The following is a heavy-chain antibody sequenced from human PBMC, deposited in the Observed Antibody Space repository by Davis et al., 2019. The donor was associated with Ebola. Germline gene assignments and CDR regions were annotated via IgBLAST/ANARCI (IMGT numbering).Heavy chain of an antibody. J-gene: IGHJ6*02. CDR3: TTDWDITGTRYYVHGMDV. CDR2: IKSKRDGATT. D-gene: IGHD1/OR15-1a*01. V-gene: IGHV3-15*07. CDR1: GFTFSGAW. Sequence: PGGSLRLSCAASGFTFSGAWMNWVRQAPGKGLEWVGRIKSKRDGATTDYAAYVKGRFTISRDDSKNTLYLQMNSLKTEDTAVYYCTTDWDITGTRYYVHGMDVWGQGTTVTVSS.